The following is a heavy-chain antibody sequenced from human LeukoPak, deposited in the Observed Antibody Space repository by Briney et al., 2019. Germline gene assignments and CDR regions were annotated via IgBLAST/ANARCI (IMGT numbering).Heavy chain of an antibody. Sequence: PGGSLRLSCAASGFIFSSYGMHWVRRAPGKGLEWVAVVWNDGSNKYYADSVKGRFTISRDNPKNTLYLQMNSLRAEDTAVYYCARDRSGSYDAFDIWGQGTMVTVS. CDR2: VWNDGSNK. CDR3: ARDRSGSYDAFDI. CDR1: GFIFSSYG. V-gene: IGHV3-33*01. D-gene: IGHD1-26*01. J-gene: IGHJ3*02.